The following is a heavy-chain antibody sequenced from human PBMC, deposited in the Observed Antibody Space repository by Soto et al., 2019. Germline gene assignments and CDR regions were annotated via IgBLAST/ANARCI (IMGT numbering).Heavy chain of an antibody. CDR2: LSGSGTST. V-gene: IGHV3-23*01. CDR3: AKATTNGGWFNPFDS. CDR1: GFTFVNYA. J-gene: IGHJ4*02. Sequence: GGSLRLSCTTSGFTFVNYAMNWVRQAPGKGLEWVSGLSGSGTSTYYADSVKGRFTISRDNSRDTLFLQMNSLTADDTAVYYCAKATTNGGWFNPFDSWGQGALVTVSS. D-gene: IGHD6-19*01.